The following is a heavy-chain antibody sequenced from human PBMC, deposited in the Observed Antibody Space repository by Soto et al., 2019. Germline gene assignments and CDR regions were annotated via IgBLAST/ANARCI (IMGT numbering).Heavy chain of an antibody. Sequence: ASVKVSCKASGYTFTSYGISWVRQAPGQGLEWMGWISAYNGNTSYAQKLQGRVTMTTDTSTSTAYMELRSLRSDDTAVYYCARVESVVVPAGWGYYYYMDVWGKGTTVTVSS. CDR2: ISAYNGNT. J-gene: IGHJ6*03. V-gene: IGHV1-18*01. D-gene: IGHD2-2*01. CDR3: ARVESVVVPAGWGYYYYMDV. CDR1: GYTFTSYG.